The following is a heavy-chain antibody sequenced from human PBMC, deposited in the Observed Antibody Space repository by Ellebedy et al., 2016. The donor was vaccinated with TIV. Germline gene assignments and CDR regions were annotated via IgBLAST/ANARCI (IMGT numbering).Heavy chain of an antibody. J-gene: IGHJ4*02. CDR3: ATYNMGRLDH. Sequence: MPGGSLRLSCAVSGGSINSSYWTWIRQPPGEALEWIAYFYPGGIPIYRPSPKSRVSISVDTPKNHFSLRLRSVTAADTAVYYCATYNMGRLDHWGQGTLVTVSS. D-gene: IGHD1-1*01. CDR2: FYPGGIP. V-gene: IGHV4-4*08. CDR1: GGSINSSY.